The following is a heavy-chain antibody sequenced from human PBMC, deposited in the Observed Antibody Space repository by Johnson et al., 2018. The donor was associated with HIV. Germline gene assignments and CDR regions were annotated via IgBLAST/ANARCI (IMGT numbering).Heavy chain of an antibody. J-gene: IGHJ3*02. D-gene: IGHD5-18*01. CDR2: IWYDVRNT. CDR3: AKIGDTAMVTGAFDI. V-gene: IGHV3-33*06. Sequence: QVQVLESGGGVVQPGRSLRLSCAASGFTFSNYGMHWVRQAPGPWLAWVAVIWYDVRNTYYADSLNGRFTISRDNSKNTLYLQMNSLRAEDTAVYYCAKIGDTAMVTGAFDIWGQGTMVTVSS. CDR1: GFTFSNYG.